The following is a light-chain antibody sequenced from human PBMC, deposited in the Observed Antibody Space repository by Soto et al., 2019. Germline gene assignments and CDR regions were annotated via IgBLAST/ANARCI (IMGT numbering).Light chain of an antibody. J-gene: IGKJ4*01. CDR2: GAS. CDR3: QQHINWPLT. CDR1: QSVGNN. V-gene: IGKV3D-15*01. Sequence: ETVMTQSPATLSVSPGEGATLSCRASQSVGNNLAWYQQKPGQAPRLLIYGASSRATGIPDRFSGSGSGADFTLTISSLEPEDFALYYCQQHINWPLTFGGGTKVDIK.